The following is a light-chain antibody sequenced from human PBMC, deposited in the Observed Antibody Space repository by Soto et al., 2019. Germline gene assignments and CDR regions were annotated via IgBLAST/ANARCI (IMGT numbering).Light chain of an antibody. CDR1: QSVGSNK. CDR3: QQYGSTPLT. CDR2: DAS. V-gene: IGKV3-20*01. Sequence: EIVLRQSPGTLSLSPGERATLSCRASQSVGSNKLAWYQQKRGQAPRFLMYDASTRATGIPDRFSGSGSGTDFTLTISRLEPEDFAVYYCQQYGSTPLTFGGGTKVDIK. J-gene: IGKJ4*01.